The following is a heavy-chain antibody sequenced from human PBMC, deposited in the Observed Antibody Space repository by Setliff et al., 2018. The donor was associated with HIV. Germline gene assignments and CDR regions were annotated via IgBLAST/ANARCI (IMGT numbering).Heavy chain of an antibody. CDR2: VNPKSSGT. CDR1: GYSFTSYY. CDR3: ARALFDNSPLDA. D-gene: IGHD1-20*01. V-gene: IGHV1-2*02. Sequence: ASVKVSCKASGYSFTSYYMHWVRQAPGQGPEWMGWVNPKSSGTKYAQKFQGRVTMTRDTSIGTAYLELNGLTSDDTAMYYCARALFDNSPLDAWGQGTMVTVSS. J-gene: IGHJ3*01.